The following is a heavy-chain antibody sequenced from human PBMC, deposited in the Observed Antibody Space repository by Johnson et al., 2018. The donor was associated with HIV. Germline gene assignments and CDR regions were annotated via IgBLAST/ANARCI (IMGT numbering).Heavy chain of an antibody. J-gene: IGHJ3*02. CDR1: GFIFSSYA. CDR3: ARSPASRVGDSFAFDI. V-gene: IGHV3-30-3*01. Sequence: QVQLVESGGGVVQPGSSLRLSCAASGFIFSSYAMHWVRQAPGKGLEWVAVISYDGSNKYYADSVKGRFTISRDNSKNTLYLQVNSLKTEDTAVYYCARSPASRVGDSFAFDIWGQGTMVTVSS. CDR2: ISYDGSNK. D-gene: IGHD2-21*02.